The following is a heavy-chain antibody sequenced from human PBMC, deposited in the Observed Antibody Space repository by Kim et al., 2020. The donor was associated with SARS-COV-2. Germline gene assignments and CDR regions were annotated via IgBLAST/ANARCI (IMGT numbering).Heavy chain of an antibody. J-gene: IGHJ4*02. CDR3: ASGLADDILTGYFFY. CDR1: GYTFTSYG. D-gene: IGHD3-9*01. Sequence: ASVKVSCKASGYTFTSYGISWVRQAPGQGLEWMGWISAYNGNTNYAQKLQGRVTMTTDTSTSTAYMELRSLRSDDTAVYYCASGLADDILTGYFFYWGQGTLVTVSS. V-gene: IGHV1-18*01. CDR2: ISAYNGNT.